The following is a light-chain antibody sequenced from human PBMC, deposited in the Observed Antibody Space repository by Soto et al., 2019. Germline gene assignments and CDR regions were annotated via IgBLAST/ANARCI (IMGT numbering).Light chain of an antibody. CDR3: QKYNSAPPFT. Sequence: DIQMTQSPSSLSASVGDRVTITCRASQGISNYLAWYQQQPGKVPKLLIYAASTLQSGVPSRFSGSGSGTDFTLTISSLQPEDVATYYCQKYNSAPPFTFGPGTKVDIK. J-gene: IGKJ3*01. V-gene: IGKV1-27*01. CDR1: QGISNY. CDR2: AAS.